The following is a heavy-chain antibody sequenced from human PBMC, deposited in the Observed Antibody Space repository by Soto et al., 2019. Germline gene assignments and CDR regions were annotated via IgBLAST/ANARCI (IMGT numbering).Heavy chain of an antibody. CDR1: GYTFTGYY. V-gene: IGHV1-2*02. CDR2: INPNSGAS. CDR3: ARYCSSTSCQFDP. Sequence: APVKLSFKASGYTFTGYYIHWLRQAPGKGLEWMGGINPNSGASNYAQTFEGRVTMTRDTSISTAYMELSRLRSDDTAVYYCARYCSSTSCQFDPWGQGTLVTVSS. J-gene: IGHJ5*02. D-gene: IGHD2-2*01.